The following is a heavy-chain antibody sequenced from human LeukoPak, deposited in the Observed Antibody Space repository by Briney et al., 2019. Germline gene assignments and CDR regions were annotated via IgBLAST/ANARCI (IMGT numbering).Heavy chain of an antibody. J-gene: IGHJ2*01. CDR1: GGSISSYY. CDR3: ASYGCSSTSCYGPPDL. V-gene: IGHV4-59*08. CDR2: IYYSGST. D-gene: IGHD2-2*01. Sequence: SETLSLTCTVSGGSISSYYWSWIRQPPGKGLEWIGYIYYSGSTYYNPSLKSRVTISVDTSKNQFSLKLSSVTAADTAVYYCASYGCSSTSCYGPPDLWGRGTLVTVSS.